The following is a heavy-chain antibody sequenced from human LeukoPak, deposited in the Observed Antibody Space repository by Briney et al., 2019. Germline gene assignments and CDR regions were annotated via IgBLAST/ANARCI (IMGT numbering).Heavy chain of an antibody. CDR3: ARDSFSPFDY. CDR2: IYTSGST. D-gene: IGHD2-2*01. CDR1: GGSISSCY. Sequence: SETLSLTCTVSGGSISSCYWSWIRQPAGKGLEWIGRIYTSGSTNYNPSLKSRVTISVDKSKNQFSLKLSSVTAADTAVYYCARDSFSPFDYWGQGTLVTVSS. J-gene: IGHJ4*02. V-gene: IGHV4-4*07.